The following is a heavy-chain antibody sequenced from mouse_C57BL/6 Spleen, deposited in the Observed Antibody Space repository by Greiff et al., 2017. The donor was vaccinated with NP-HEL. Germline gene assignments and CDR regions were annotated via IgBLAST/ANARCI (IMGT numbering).Heavy chain of an antibody. D-gene: IGHD1-1*01. CDR1: GYAFSSYW. J-gene: IGHJ3*01. V-gene: IGHV1-80*01. Sequence: QVQLKQSGAELVKPGASVKISCKASGYAFSSYWMNWVKQRPGKGLEWIGQIYPGDGDTNYNGKFKGKATLTEDKSSSTAYMQLSSLTSEDSAVYFCASVDLVACSYWGQGTLVTVSA. CDR3: ASVDLVACSY. CDR2: IYPGDGDT.